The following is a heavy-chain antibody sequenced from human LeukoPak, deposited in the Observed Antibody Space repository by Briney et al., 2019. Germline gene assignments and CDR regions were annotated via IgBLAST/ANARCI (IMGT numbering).Heavy chain of an antibody. CDR3: ARYDYDWFLDY. J-gene: IGHJ4*02. CDR2: IYYTGST. V-gene: IGHV4-59*01. Sequence: TASETLSLTCIVAGGSISSYYGSWVRQPPGKGMEWVGYIYYTGSTNYNPSLKSRVTISLDTSNNQFSLRLSSVTAADTAVYYCARYDYDWFLDYWGQGTLVTVSS. CDR1: GGSISSYY. D-gene: IGHD3-22*01.